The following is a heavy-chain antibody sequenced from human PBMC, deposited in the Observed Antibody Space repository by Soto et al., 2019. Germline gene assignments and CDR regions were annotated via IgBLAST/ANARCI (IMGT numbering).Heavy chain of an antibody. CDR2: IYYSGRT. CDR1: GGSISSGGYY. Sequence: PSETLSLTCTVSGGSISSGGYYWSWIRQHPGKGLEWIGYIYYSGRTYYNPSLKSRVTISVDTSKNQFSLKLSSVTAADTAVYYCARVVFGCSSTSCYEYYYGMDVWGQGTTVTVSS. D-gene: IGHD2-2*01. CDR3: ARVVFGCSSTSCYEYYYGMDV. V-gene: IGHV4-31*03. J-gene: IGHJ6*02.